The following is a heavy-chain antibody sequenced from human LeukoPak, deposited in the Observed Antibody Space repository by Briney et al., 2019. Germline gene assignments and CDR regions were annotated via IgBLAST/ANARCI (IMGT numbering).Heavy chain of an antibody. CDR3: ARQTALWFGELQLLNYYGMYV. CDR2: VYYSGNP. V-gene: IGHV4-59*08. J-gene: IGHJ6*02. CDR1: AGSTSSDY. D-gene: IGHD3-10*01. Sequence: PPETPSLTCTVSAGSTSSDYWSWVRHPPREGLEWIGYVYYSGNPNYIPTRTSRVTISVDTSKHQFPLRLSSVTAADTAVHYCARQTALWFGELQLLNYYGMYVWGQGTTVTVSS.